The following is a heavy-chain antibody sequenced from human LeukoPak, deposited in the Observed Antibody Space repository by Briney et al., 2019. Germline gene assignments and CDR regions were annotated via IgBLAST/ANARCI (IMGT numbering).Heavy chain of an antibody. Sequence: GGSLRLSCAASGFTFDDYGMSWVRQAPGKGLEWVSGINWNGGNTGYADSVKGRFTISRDNAKNSLYLQMNSLRAEDTALYYCARDWDSSGYYTNWFDPWGQGTLVTVSS. J-gene: IGHJ5*02. CDR1: GFTFDDYG. D-gene: IGHD3-22*01. V-gene: IGHV3-20*04. CDR2: INWNGGNT. CDR3: ARDWDSSGYYTNWFDP.